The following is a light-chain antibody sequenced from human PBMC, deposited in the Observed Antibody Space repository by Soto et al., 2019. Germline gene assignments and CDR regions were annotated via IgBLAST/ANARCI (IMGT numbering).Light chain of an antibody. CDR2: DVS. Sequence: QSALTQPRSVSGSPGQSVTISCTGTSSDVGGYNYVSWYQQHPGKAHKLMIYDVSKRPSGVPDRLSGSKSGNTASLTISGLQAEDEADYYCCSYAGSYTYVFGTGTKLTVL. CDR3: CSYAGSYTYV. CDR1: SSDVGGYNY. V-gene: IGLV2-11*01. J-gene: IGLJ1*01.